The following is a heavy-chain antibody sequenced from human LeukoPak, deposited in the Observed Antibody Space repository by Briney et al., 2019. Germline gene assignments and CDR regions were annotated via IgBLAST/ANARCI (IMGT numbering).Heavy chain of an antibody. Sequence: GASVKVSCKASGYTFTSYGISWVRQAPGQGLEWMGWISAYNGNTNYAQKLQGRVTMTTDTSTSTAYMELSSLRSEDTAVYYCARDPGGNFKEGFDYWGQGTLVTVSS. CDR3: ARDPGGNFKEGFDY. D-gene: IGHD4-23*01. J-gene: IGHJ4*02. V-gene: IGHV1-18*01. CDR2: ISAYNGNT. CDR1: GYTFTSYG.